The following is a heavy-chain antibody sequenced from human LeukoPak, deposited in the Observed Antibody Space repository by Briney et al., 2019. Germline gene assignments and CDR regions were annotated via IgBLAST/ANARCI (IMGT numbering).Heavy chain of an antibody. CDR1: GGSISSYY. D-gene: IGHD3-22*01. CDR2: IHTSGST. J-gene: IGHJ3*02. V-gene: IGHV4-4*08. CDR3: ARLVYDSDAFDI. Sequence: SETLSLTCTVSGGSISSYYWSWIRQPPGKGLEWIGRIHTSGSTNYNPSLKSRVTISKDTSRNQFSLKLSSVTAADTAVYYCARLVYDSDAFDIWGQGTMVTVSS.